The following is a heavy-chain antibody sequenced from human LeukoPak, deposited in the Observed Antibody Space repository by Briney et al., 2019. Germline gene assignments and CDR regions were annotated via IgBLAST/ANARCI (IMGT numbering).Heavy chain of an antibody. D-gene: IGHD3-22*01. Sequence: GGSLRLSCAASGFTFSNYGMSWVSQAPGKGLEWVSAISGSGDGTYYADSVKGRFTISRDNSMNTLYMQMNSLRPEDTAIYYCARIIVVDTIPTSFDYWGQGTLVTVSS. CDR3: ARIIVVDTIPTSFDY. CDR2: ISGSGDGT. CDR1: GFTFSNYG. V-gene: IGHV3-23*01. J-gene: IGHJ4*02.